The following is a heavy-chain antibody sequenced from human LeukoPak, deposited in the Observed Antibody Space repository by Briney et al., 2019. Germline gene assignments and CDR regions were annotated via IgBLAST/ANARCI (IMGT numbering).Heavy chain of an antibody. Sequence: PGGSLRLSCAASGFTFRNYGMNWVRQAPGKGLEWVSSITSTSSYIYYADSVKGRFTISRDNAKNSLYLQMISLRAEDTAIYYCARGGYDFWSGYYPYYMDVWGKGTTVTVSS. V-gene: IGHV3-21*01. CDR2: ITSTSSYI. J-gene: IGHJ6*03. CDR3: ARGGYDFWSGYYPYYMDV. CDR1: GFTFRNYG. D-gene: IGHD3-3*01.